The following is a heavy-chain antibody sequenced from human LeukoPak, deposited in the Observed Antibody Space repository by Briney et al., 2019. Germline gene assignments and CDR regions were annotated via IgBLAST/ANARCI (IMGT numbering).Heavy chain of an antibody. CDR1: GFTFSSYG. CDR3: AKDREWFGELFNWFDP. D-gene: IGHD3-10*01. Sequence: GGSLRLSCAASGFTFSSYGMHWVRQAPGKGLEWVAVISYDGSNKYYADSVKGRFTISRDNSKNTLYLQMNSLRAEDTAVYYCAKDREWFGELFNWFDPWGQGTLVTVSS. J-gene: IGHJ5*02. CDR2: ISYDGSNK. V-gene: IGHV3-30*18.